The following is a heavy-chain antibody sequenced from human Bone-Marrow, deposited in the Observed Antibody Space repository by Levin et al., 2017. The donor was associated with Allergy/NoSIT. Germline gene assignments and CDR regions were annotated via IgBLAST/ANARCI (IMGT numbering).Heavy chain of an antibody. CDR1: GGSISSYY. CDR2: IYYSGST. CDR3: ARETYYYDSSGYYGGYFDL. J-gene: IGHJ2*01. V-gene: IGHV4-59*01. Sequence: ESLKISCTVSGGSISSYYWSWIRQPPGKGLEWIGYIYYSGSTNYNPSLKSRVTISVDTSKNQFSLKLSSVTAADTAVYYCARETYYYDSSGYYGGYFDLWGRGTLVTVSS. D-gene: IGHD3-22*01.